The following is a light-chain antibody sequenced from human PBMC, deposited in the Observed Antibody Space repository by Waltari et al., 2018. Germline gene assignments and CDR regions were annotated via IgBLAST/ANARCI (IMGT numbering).Light chain of an antibody. CDR3: QQYYTTPLT. Sequence: DIVMTQSPDSLAVSLGERATSNCKSSQSVSYTASNKHYLAWYQQKPGQPPKLIIYWASNRESGVPDRFSGSGSGTDFTLTISRLQAEDVAVYYCQQYYTTPLTCGGGTKVEI. V-gene: IGKV4-1*01. CDR2: WAS. CDR1: QSVSYTASNKHY. J-gene: IGKJ4*01.